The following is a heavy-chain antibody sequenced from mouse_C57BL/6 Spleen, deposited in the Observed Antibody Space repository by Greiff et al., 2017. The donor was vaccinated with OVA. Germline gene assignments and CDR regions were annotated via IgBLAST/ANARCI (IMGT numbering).Heavy chain of an antibody. Sequence: EVQLQQSGPELVKPGASVKISCKASGYTFTDYYMNWVKQSHGKSLEWIGDINPNNGGTSYNQKFKGKATLTVDKSSSTAYMELRSLTSEDSAVYYCANNNWDYFDYWGQGTTLTVSS. V-gene: IGHV1-26*01. CDR2: INPNNGGT. J-gene: IGHJ2*01. CDR3: ANNNWDYFDY. D-gene: IGHD4-1*01. CDR1: GYTFTDYY.